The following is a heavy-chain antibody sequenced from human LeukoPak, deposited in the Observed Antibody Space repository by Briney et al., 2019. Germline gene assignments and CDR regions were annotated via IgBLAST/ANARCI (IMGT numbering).Heavy chain of an antibody. J-gene: IGHJ4*02. V-gene: IGHV3-74*01. Sequence: GGSLRLSCAASGFTFSSSWMHWVRQAPEKGLVWVSRINSDGSSTSYADSVKGRFTISRDNSKNTLYLQMNSLRAEDTAVYYCARQVDTAMAFDYWGQGTLVTVSS. CDR3: ARQVDTAMAFDY. CDR2: INSDGSST. D-gene: IGHD5-18*01. CDR1: GFTFSSSW.